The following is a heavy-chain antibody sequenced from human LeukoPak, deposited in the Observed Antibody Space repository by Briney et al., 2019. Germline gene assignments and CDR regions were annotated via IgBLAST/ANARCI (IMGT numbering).Heavy chain of an antibody. CDR2: IYHSGST. D-gene: IGHD1-26*01. CDR1: GYSISSGYY. Sequence: PSETLSLTCAVSGYSISSGYYWGWIRQPPGKGPEWVGGIYHSGSTYYNPSLKSRATISVDTSKTQFSLKLSSVTAADTAVYYCASIVGATNLYYWGQGTLVTVSS. V-gene: IGHV4-38-2*01. CDR3: ASIVGATNLYY. J-gene: IGHJ4*02.